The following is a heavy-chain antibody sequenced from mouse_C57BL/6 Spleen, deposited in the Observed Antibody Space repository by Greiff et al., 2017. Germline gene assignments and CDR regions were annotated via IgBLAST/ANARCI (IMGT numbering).Heavy chain of an antibody. Sequence: EVQLQQSGAELVKPGASVKLSCTASGFNIKDYYMPWVKQRTEQGLEWIGRIDPEDGYTKYAPKFQGQVTITADTSSNTAYLQHSSLTSEDTTVYYCARKGGAMDYWGQGTSVTVSS. CDR1: GFNIKDYY. J-gene: IGHJ4*01. V-gene: IGHV14-2*01. CDR2: IDPEDGYT. CDR3: ARKGGAMDY.